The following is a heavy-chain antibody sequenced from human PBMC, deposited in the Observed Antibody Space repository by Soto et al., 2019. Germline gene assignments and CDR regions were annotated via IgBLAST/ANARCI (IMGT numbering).Heavy chain of an antibody. D-gene: IGHD4-17*01. CDR3: ARGKGAPPVRAYGDPYLYFDY. J-gene: IGHJ4*02. V-gene: IGHV4-34*01. Sequence: SETLSLTCAVYGGSFSGYYWSWIRQPPGKGLEWIGEINHSGSTNYNPSLKSRVTISVDTSKNQFSLKLSSVTAADTAVYYCARGKGAPPVRAYGDPYLYFDYWGQGTLVTVSS. CDR2: INHSGST. CDR1: GGSFSGYY.